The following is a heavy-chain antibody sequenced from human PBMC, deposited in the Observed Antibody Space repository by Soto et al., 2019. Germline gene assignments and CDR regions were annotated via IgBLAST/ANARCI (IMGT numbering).Heavy chain of an antibody. CDR1: GFTFSSYA. J-gene: IGHJ5*02. Sequence: GGSLRLSCAASGFTFSSYAMSWVRQAPGKGLEWVSAISGSGGSTYYADSVKGRFTISRDNSKNTLYLQMNSLRAEDTAVYYCAKDYYDSSGHYPIRFDPWGQGTLVTVSS. D-gene: IGHD3-22*01. CDR3: AKDYYDSSGHYPIRFDP. CDR2: ISGSGGST. V-gene: IGHV3-23*01.